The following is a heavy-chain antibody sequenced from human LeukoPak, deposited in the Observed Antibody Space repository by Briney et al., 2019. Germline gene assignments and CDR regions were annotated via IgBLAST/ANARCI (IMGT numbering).Heavy chain of an antibody. CDR1: GYTFNYYG. CDR3: ARGGYSYGYMGYSDY. J-gene: IGHJ4*02. CDR2: ISAYTGST. Sequence: ASVKVSCKASGYTFNYYGISWVRQAPGQGLEWMGWISAYTGSTNYAQRLQGRVTMATDTSTSTAYMELRSLRSDDTAVYYCARGGYSYGYMGYSDYWGQGTLVTVSS. V-gene: IGHV1-18*01. D-gene: IGHD5-18*01.